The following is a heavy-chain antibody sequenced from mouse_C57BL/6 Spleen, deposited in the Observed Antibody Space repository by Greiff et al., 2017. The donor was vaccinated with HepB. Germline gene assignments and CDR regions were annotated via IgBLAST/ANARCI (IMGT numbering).Heavy chain of an antibody. CDR3: ARVGLRLGFAY. J-gene: IGHJ3*01. D-gene: IGHD2-4*01. CDR1: GYTFTSYW. CDR2: IYPSDSET. Sequence: QVQLQQSGAELVRPGSSVKLSCKASGYTFTSYWMDWVKQRPGQGLEWIGNIYPSDSETHYNQKFKDKATLTVDKSSSTAYMQLSSLTSEDSAVYYCARVGLRLGFAYWGQGTLVTVSA. V-gene: IGHV1-61*01.